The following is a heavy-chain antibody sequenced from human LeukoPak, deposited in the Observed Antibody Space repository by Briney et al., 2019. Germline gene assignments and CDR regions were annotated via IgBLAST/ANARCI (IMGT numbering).Heavy chain of an antibody. Sequence: GGSLRLSCTASGFTFGDYAMSWFRQAPGKGLEWVGFIRSKAYGGTTEYAASVKGRFTISRDDSKSIAYLQMNSLKTEDTAVYYCTRGDYGDYSYYYYGMDVWGQGTTVTVSS. V-gene: IGHV3-49*03. CDR1: GFTFGDYA. J-gene: IGHJ6*02. CDR2: IRSKAYGGTT. D-gene: IGHD4-17*01. CDR3: TRGDYGDYSYYYYGMDV.